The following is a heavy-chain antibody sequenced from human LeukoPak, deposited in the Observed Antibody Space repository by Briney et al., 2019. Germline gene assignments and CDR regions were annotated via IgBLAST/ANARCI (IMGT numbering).Heavy chain of an antibody. Sequence: GGSLRLSCAASGFTFSTYWMHWVRQAPGKGLVWVSRINSDESITTYADSVKGRFTISRDNAKNTLYLQMNSLRAEDTAVYYCARTIYNSAWYYFDYWGQGTLVTVSS. V-gene: IGHV3-74*01. CDR2: INSDESIT. CDR3: ARTIYNSAWYYFDY. D-gene: IGHD6-19*01. CDR1: GFTFSTYW. J-gene: IGHJ4*02.